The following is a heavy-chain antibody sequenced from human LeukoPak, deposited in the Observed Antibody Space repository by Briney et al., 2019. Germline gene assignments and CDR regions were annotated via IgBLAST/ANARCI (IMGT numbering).Heavy chain of an antibody. V-gene: IGHV4-59*01. CDR2: IYYSGST. CDR3: ARVVWNYWFDP. J-gene: IGHJ5*02. D-gene: IGHD1-7*01. Sequence: SETLSLTRTVSGGSISSYYWSWIRQPPGKGLEWIGYIYYSGSTNYNPSLKSRVTTSVDTSKNQFSLKLSSVTAADTAVYYCARVVWNYWFDPWGQGTLVTVSS. CDR1: GGSISSYY.